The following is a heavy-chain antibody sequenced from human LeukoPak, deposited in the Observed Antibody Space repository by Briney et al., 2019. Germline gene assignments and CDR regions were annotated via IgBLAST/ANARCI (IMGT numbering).Heavy chain of an antibody. J-gene: IGHJ4*02. CDR2: IIPIFGTA. V-gene: IGHV1-69*06. CDR1: GGTFSSYA. CDR3: ARSHPLYYDFWSGYAAAFDY. D-gene: IGHD3-3*01. Sequence: ASVKVSCKASGGTFSSYAISWVRQAPGQGLEWMGGIIPIFGTANYAQKFQGRVTITADKSTSTAYMELSSLRSEDTAVYYCARSHPLYYDFWSGYAAAFDYWGQGTLVTVSS.